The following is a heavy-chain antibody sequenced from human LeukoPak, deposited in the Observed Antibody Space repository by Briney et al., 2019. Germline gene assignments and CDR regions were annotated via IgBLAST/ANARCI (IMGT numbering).Heavy chain of an antibody. V-gene: IGHV3-53*01. J-gene: IGHJ4*02. CDR2: IYSGGTT. CDR3: VRVGYSSGWRAPDFDY. CDR1: GFTVSRSY. D-gene: IGHD6-19*01. Sequence: GRSLRLSCAASGFTVSRSYMIWARQAPGKGLEWVSVIYSGGTTYYADSVKGRFTISRDNAKNSLYLQMNSLRADDTAVYYCVRVGYSSGWRAPDFDYWGQGTLVTVSS.